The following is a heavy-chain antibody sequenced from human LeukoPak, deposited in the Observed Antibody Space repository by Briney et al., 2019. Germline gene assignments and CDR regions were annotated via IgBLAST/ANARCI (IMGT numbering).Heavy chain of an antibody. CDR3: ARLSHYDSSGANNAFDI. J-gene: IGHJ3*02. CDR1: GYTFTSYY. Sequence: ASVKVSCKASGYTFTSYYMHWVRQAPGQGLEWMGIINPSGGSTSYAQKFQGRVTMTRDTSISTAYMELSRLRSDDTAVYYCARLSHYDSSGANNAFDIWGQGTMVTVSS. D-gene: IGHD3-22*01. V-gene: IGHV1-46*01. CDR2: INPSGGST.